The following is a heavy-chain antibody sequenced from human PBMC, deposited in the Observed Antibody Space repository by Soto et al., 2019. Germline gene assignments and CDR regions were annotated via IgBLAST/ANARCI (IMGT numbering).Heavy chain of an antibody. Sequence: SETLSLTCAVSSGSISSSNWWSWVRQPPGKGLEWIGEIYHSGSTNYNPSLKSRVTISVDKSKNQFTLKLSSVTAADTAVYYCARYGSGSYFDNWFDPWGQGTLVTVSS. V-gene: IGHV4-4*02. J-gene: IGHJ5*02. CDR3: ARYGSGSYFDNWFDP. CDR2: IYHSGST. D-gene: IGHD3-10*01. CDR1: SGSISSSNW.